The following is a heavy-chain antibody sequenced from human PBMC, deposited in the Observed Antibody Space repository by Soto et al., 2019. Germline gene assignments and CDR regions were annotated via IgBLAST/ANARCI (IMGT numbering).Heavy chain of an antibody. J-gene: IGHJ6*02. CDR2: IIPIFGTA. Sequence: QVQLVQSGAEVKKPGSSVKLSCKASGGTFSSYAISWVRQAPGQGLEWMGGIIPIFGTANYAQKFQGRVTITADESTGSGYIELSISGSEDTAMYCCDSGPSSVVTYHCYYCGKVFWGQGTTVTVSS. D-gene: IGHD2-15*01. V-gene: IGHV1-69*01. CDR3: DSGPSSVVTYHCYYCGKVF. CDR1: GGTFSSYA.